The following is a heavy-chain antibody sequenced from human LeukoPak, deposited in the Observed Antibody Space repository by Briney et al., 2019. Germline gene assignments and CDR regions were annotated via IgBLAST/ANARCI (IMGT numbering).Heavy chain of an antibody. CDR1: GGSISSSRYY. J-gene: IGHJ4*02. Sequence: SETLSLTCTVSGGSISSSRYYWGWIRQPPGKGLEWIGSIYYSGSTYYNPSLKSRVTISVDTSKNQFSLKLSSVTAADTAVYYCARQTPRGYSYGHFFDYWGQGTLVTVSS. CDR2: IYYSGST. V-gene: IGHV4-39*01. D-gene: IGHD5-18*01. CDR3: ARQTPRGYSYGHFFDY.